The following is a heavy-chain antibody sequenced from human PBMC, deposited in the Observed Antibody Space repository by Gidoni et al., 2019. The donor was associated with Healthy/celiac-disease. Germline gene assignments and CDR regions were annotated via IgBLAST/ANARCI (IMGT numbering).Heavy chain of an antibody. CDR2: IKHSGST. CDR3: ARMVVWPFGGFDY. CDR1: GGSFSGYY. V-gene: IGHV4-34*01. Sequence: QVQLQQSGAGLSKPSGTLSLTCAVYGGSFSGYYWSWLRQPPGKGLEWTGEIKHSGSTNYNPSLKSRVTISVDTSRNQFSLKLSSVTAADTAVYYCARMVVWPFGGFDYWGQGTLVTVSS. D-gene: IGHD2-8*01. J-gene: IGHJ4*02.